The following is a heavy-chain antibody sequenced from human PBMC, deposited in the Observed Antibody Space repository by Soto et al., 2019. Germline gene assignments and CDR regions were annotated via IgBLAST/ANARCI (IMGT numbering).Heavy chain of an antibody. CDR2: ISGSGGST. D-gene: IGHD6-6*01. J-gene: IGHJ5*02. CDR1: GFTFSSYA. V-gene: IGHV3-23*01. CDR3: AKYPPSTPYSSSSVPITGLHLYNWFDP. Sequence: EVQLLESGGGLVQPGGSLRLSCAASGFTFSSYAMSWVRQAPGKGLEWVSAISGSGGSTYYADSVKGRFTISRDNSKNTLYLQMNSLRAEDTAVYYCAKYPPSTPYSSSSVPITGLHLYNWFDPWGQGTLVTVSS.